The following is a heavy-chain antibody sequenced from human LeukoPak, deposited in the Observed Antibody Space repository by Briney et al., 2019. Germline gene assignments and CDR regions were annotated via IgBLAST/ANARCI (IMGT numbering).Heavy chain of an antibody. Sequence: GESLKISCKGSGYSFTSYWIGWVRQMPGKGLEWMGIIYPGDSDTKYSPSFQGQVTLSADKSISTAYLQWRSLKASDTAMYYCARQSTRYIRDAFDIWGQGTMVTVSS. CDR2: IYPGDSDT. D-gene: IGHD3-9*01. CDR1: GYSFTSYW. J-gene: IGHJ3*02. CDR3: ARQSTRYIRDAFDI. V-gene: IGHV5-51*01.